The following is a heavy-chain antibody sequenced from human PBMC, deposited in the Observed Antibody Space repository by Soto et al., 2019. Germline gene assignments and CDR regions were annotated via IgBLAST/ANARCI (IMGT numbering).Heavy chain of an antibody. J-gene: IGHJ3*02. CDR1: GGSISSYY. Sequence: SETLSLTCTVSGGSISSYYWSWIRQPPGKGLEWIGYIYYSGSTNYNPSLKSRVTISVDTSKNQFSLKLSSVTAADTAVYYCARVLGYDFWSGYYTGAFDIWGQGTMVTVSS. D-gene: IGHD3-3*01. CDR3: ARVLGYDFWSGYYTGAFDI. CDR2: IYYSGST. V-gene: IGHV4-59*01.